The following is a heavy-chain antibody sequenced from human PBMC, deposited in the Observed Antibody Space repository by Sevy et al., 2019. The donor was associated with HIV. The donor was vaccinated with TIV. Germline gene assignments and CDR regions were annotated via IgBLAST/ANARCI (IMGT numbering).Heavy chain of an antibody. CDR2: ISAYNGHT. J-gene: IGHJ4*02. D-gene: IGHD3-22*01. Sequence: ASVKVSCKASGYTFSSYGISWLRQAPGQGLEWMAWISAYNGHTNYAQNFQGRVTLTTDTCTSTAYMEVRNLRSDDTAVYYCARDPGYYDSVGYHYFDYWGQGTLVTVSS. CDR3: ARDPGYYDSVGYHYFDY. CDR1: GYTFSSYG. V-gene: IGHV1-18*01.